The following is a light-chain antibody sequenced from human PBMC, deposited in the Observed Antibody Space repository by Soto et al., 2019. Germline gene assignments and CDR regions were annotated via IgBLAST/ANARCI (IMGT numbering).Light chain of an antibody. CDR2: GAS. V-gene: IGKV3-15*01. CDR3: QQYSNWPLT. CDR1: QSVGSN. Sequence: ETVMTQSPATQSVSPGERATLSCRASQSVGSNLAWYQQKPGQAPRLLIYGASTRAARIPARFSGGGSGAEFTLTISSLQSEDFAVYFCQQYSNWPLTFGGGTKVEIK. J-gene: IGKJ4*01.